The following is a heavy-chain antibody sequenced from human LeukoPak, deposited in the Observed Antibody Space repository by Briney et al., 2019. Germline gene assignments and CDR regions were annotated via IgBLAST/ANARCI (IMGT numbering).Heavy chain of an antibody. D-gene: IGHD5-12*01. V-gene: IGHV3-21*01. CDR3: VRGGYRGFDYEY. J-gene: IGHJ4*02. Sequence: GGSLRLACAASGFTVSSEYMTWVGQAPGKGLEGVSSISPDSNYKYYVDSVKGRFTISRDNAKSSLYLQMNSLRAEDTAVYYCVRGGYRGFDYEYWGQGTLVTVSS. CDR1: GFTVSSEY. CDR2: ISPDSNYK.